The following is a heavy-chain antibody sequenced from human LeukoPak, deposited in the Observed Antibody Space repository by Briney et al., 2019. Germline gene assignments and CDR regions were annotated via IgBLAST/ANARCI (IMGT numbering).Heavy chain of an antibody. CDR3: ARLGSSYRLIDY. J-gene: IGHJ4*02. V-gene: IGHV4-34*01. Sequence: PSETLSLTCAVYGGSFSGYYWSWIRQPPGKGLEWIGEINHSGSTNYNPSLKSRVTISVDTSKNQFSLKLSSVTAADTAVYYCARLGSSYRLIDYWGQGTLVTVSS. CDR1: GGSFSGYY. D-gene: IGHD6-13*01. CDR2: INHSGST.